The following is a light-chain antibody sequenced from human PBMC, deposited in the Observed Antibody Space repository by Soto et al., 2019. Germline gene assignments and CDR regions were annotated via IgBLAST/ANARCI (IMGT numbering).Light chain of an antibody. J-gene: IGLJ2*01. CDR2: GNS. V-gene: IGLV1-40*01. Sequence: QSVLTQPPSVSGAPGQRVTISCTGGSSNIGADYDVPWYQQLPGAAPKVLIYGNSNRPSGVPDRFSGSKSGTSASLAITGLQAEDEADYYCQSYDSSLGDVLFGGGTKLTVL. CDR3: QSYDSSLGDVL. CDR1: SSNIGADYD.